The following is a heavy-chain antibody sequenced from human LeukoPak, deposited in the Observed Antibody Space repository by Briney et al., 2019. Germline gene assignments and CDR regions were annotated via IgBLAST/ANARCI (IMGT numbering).Heavy chain of an antibody. D-gene: IGHD6-13*01. V-gene: IGHV3-23*01. CDR1: GFTLSTYA. CDR2: TSSSDAGT. CDR3: AKEGPYSSTWTRSFDY. J-gene: IGHJ4*02. Sequence: GGSLRLSCAASGFTLSTYAMSWVRQTPGKGLEWVAATSSSDAGTYHADSVRGRFTISRDNSKNTLYLQMNSLRAEDTAVYYCAKEGPYSSTWTRSFDYWGQGTLVTVSS.